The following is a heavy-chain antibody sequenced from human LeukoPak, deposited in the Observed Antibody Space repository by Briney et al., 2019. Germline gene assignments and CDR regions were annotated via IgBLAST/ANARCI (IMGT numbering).Heavy chain of an antibody. CDR2: IYSNGNT. CDR3: ARSATVTTGYFDY. Sequence: MASETLSLTCSVSGGSISSSGHYWGWIRQSPEKGLDWIGSIYSNGNTYYNPSVKSRITISVDTSKNQFSLKLTSVTAAETVVYYCARSATVTTGYFDYWGQGALVTVSS. V-gene: IGHV4-39*07. CDR1: GGSISSSGHY. D-gene: IGHD4-17*01. J-gene: IGHJ4*02.